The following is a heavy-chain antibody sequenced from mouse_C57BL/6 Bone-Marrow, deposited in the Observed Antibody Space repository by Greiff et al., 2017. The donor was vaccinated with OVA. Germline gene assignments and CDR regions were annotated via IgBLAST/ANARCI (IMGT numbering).Heavy chain of an antibody. CDR2: INPNNGGT. D-gene: IGHD1-1*02. J-gene: IGHJ2*01. Sequence: VQLQQSGPELVKPGASVKISCKASGYTFTDYYMNWVKQSHGKSLEWIGDINPNNGGTSYNQKFKGKATLTVDKSSSTAYMELRSLTSEDSAVYYCARKGVGDYFDYWGQGTTLTVSS. V-gene: IGHV1-26*01. CDR3: ARKGVGDYFDY. CDR1: GYTFTDYY.